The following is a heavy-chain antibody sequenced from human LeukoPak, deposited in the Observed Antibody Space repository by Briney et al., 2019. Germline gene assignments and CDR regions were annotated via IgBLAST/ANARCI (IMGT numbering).Heavy chain of an antibody. CDR2: IHYSGST. V-gene: IGHV4-59*08. CDR1: GGSISSYY. D-gene: IGHD6-13*01. CDR3: ARLATAAAGRGYFDY. J-gene: IGHJ4*02. Sequence: ASETLSLTCTVSGGSISSYYWSWIRQPPGKGLEWIGYIHYSGSTNYNPSLKSRVTISVDTSKNQFSLKLSSVTAADTAVYYCARLATAAAGRGYFDYWGQGTLVTVSS.